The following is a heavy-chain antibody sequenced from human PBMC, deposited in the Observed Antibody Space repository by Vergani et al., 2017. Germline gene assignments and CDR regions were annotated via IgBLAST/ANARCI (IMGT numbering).Heavy chain of an antibody. CDR2: IRSKAYGGTT. J-gene: IGHJ6*02. CDR3: TRGGGVPAAIGNYGMDV. CDR1: GFTFGDYA. D-gene: IGHD2-2*01. V-gene: IGHV3-49*05. Sequence: EVQLVESGGGLVKPGRSLRLSCTASGFTFGDYAMSWFRQAPGKGLEWVGFIRSKAYGGTTEDAASVKGRFTISSDDSKSIAYLQMNSLKTEDTAVYYCTRGGGVPAAIGNYGMDVWGQGTTVTVSS.